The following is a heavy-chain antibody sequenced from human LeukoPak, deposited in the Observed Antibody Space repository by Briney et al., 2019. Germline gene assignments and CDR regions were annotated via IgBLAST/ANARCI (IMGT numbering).Heavy chain of an antibody. V-gene: IGHV1-69*04. CDR1: GGTFSSYA. CDR3: ARPIAVAGTLDY. J-gene: IGHJ4*02. CDR2: IIPILGIA. Sequence: SVKVSCTASGGTFSSYAISLVRQAPGQGLEWMGRIIPILGIANYAQKFQGRVTITADKSTSTAYMELSSLRSEDTAVYYCARPIAVAGTLDYWGQGTLVTVSS. D-gene: IGHD6-19*01.